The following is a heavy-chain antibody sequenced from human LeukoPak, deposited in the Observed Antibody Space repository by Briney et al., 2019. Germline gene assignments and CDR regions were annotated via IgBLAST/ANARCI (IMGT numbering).Heavy chain of an antibody. CDR3: ARSRIQTRYSGYK. D-gene: IGHD3-9*01. V-gene: IGHV3-7*01. CDR2: IKQDGSEK. J-gene: IGHJ4*02. Sequence: QPGGSLRLSCATSGFTFSSYWMSWVRQAPGKGLEWVANIKQDGSEKHYVDAVKGRFTISRDNAKNSLYLQINSLRAEDTGVYYCARSRIQTRYSGYKWGQGTLVTVSS. CDR1: GFTFSSYW.